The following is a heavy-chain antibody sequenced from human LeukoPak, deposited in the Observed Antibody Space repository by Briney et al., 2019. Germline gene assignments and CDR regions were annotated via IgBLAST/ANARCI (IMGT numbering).Heavy chain of an antibody. CDR3: ARNLGEEHNLYYGLDV. Sequence: EASVKVSCKASGYPFTRFAINWVRQAPGQGLEWMGWISTHNGNTKYAETLQGRLTMTTDTSTNTAYMELRGLRSDDTAVYYCARNLGEEHNLYYGLDVWGQGTTVPVSS. V-gene: IGHV1-18*01. D-gene: IGHD3-10*01. CDR1: GYPFTRFA. J-gene: IGHJ6*02. CDR2: ISTHNGNT.